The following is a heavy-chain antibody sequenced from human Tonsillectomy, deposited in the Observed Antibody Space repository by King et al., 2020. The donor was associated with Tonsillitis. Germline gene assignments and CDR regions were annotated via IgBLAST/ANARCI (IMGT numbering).Heavy chain of an antibody. Sequence: VQLVESGGGVGQPGRSLRLSWAASGFTFSSYGMHWVRQAPGKGLGWVALIWYVGSYKYYAGSVKGRFTISRDNSKNTLYLQMNSLRAEDTAVYYCARDHSYGDYTHFDYWGQGTLVTVSS. CDR1: GFTFSSYG. D-gene: IGHD4-17*01. V-gene: IGHV3-33*01. CDR3: ARDHSYGDYTHFDY. CDR2: IWYVGSYK. J-gene: IGHJ4*02.